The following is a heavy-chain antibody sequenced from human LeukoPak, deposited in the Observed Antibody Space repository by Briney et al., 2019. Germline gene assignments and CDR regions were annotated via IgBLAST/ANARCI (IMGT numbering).Heavy chain of an antibody. D-gene: IGHD6-13*01. CDR3: TTEGAIAAAAPDY. CDR2: IKSKTDGGTT. V-gene: IGHV3-15*01. Sequence: GGSLRLSCAASGFTFSNAWMSWVRQAPGKGLEWVGRIKSKTDGGTTDYAAPVKGRFTISRDDSKNTLYLQMNSLKTEDTAVYYCTTEGAIAAAAPDYWGQGTLVTVSS. CDR1: GFTFSNAW. J-gene: IGHJ4*02.